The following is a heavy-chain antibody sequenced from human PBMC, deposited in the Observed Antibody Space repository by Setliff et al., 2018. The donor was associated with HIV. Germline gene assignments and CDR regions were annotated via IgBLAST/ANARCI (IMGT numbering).Heavy chain of an antibody. CDR3: ARALWKYYDILTGYHDAFDI. CDR2: INYSGTT. CDR1: GGSFSGNY. V-gene: IGHV4-34*01. J-gene: IGHJ3*02. Sequence: SETLSLTCAIYGGSFSGNYWSWIRQPPGKGLEWIGEINYSGTTNHNPFLKSRVTISVDTSKKQFSLKLNSVTAADTAVYYCARALWKYYDILTGYHDAFDIWGQGTMVTVSS. D-gene: IGHD3-9*01.